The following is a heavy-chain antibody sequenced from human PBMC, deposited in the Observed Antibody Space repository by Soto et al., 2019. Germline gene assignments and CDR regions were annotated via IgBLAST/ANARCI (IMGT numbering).Heavy chain of an antibody. D-gene: IGHD3-10*01. CDR2: ISPDSSET. CDR3: ARRPVRGVLIFDF. Sequence: ASVKVSCKASGYIVSAYHNTLTGFYIYLVRLPPGRGLEWMGWISPDSSETDSSKKWQGRVAMTWDASSTTAYLELSRLTYDDTAIYYFARRPVRGVLIFDFWGQGTLVSVS. V-gene: IGHV1-2*02. J-gene: IGHJ4*02. CDR1: GYIVSAYHNTLTGFY.